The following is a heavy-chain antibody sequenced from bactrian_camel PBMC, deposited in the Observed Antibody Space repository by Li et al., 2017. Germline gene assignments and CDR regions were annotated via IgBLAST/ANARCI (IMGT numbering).Heavy chain of an antibody. D-gene: IGHD2*01. CDR1: GVTFGSYC. Sequence: HVQLVESGGGSVQAGGSLRLSCAASGVTFGSYCMGWFRQAPGKEREGVAAIGSDGSTSYADSVKGRLTIYQDNAKKTLYLQMNSLKPEDTAMYVCAARFRFCRVVVGPVVAANFNYWGQGTQVTVS. J-gene: IGHJ4*01. V-gene: IGHV3S55*01. CDR2: IGSDGST. CDR3: AARFRFCRVVVGPVVAANFNY.